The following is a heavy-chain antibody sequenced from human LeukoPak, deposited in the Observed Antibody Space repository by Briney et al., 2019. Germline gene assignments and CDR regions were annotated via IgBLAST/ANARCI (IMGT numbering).Heavy chain of an antibody. Sequence: PSETLSLTCTVSGGSISSYYWSWIRQPPGKGLEWIGYIYYSGSTNYNPSFKSRVAISVDTPKNQFSLKLTSVTAADTAVYFCARWDSSYYAFDIWGQGTMVTVSS. D-gene: IGHD6-13*01. J-gene: IGHJ3*02. CDR2: IYYSGST. CDR3: ARWDSSYYAFDI. CDR1: GGSISSYY. V-gene: IGHV4-59*08.